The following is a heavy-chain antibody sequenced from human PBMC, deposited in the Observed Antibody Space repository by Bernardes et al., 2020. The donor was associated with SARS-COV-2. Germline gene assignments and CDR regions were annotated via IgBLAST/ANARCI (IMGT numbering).Heavy chain of an antibody. Sequence: ASVKVSCKASGYTFTGYYIRWVRQAPGQGLEWMGWINPNSGGTNYAQKFQGRVTMTRDTSISTAYMEVSRLRSDDTAVYYCALPPTNYDRYGMDVWGQGTTVTVSS. CDR1: GYTFTGYY. V-gene: IGHV1-2*02. J-gene: IGHJ6*02. CDR3: ALPPTNYDRYGMDV. D-gene: IGHD3-22*01. CDR2: INPNSGGT.